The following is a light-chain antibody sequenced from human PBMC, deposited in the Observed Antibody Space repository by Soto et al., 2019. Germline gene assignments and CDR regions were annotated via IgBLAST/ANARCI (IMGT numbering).Light chain of an antibody. V-gene: IGKV3-15*01. Sequence: EIVMTQSPATLSVSPGERATLSCRASQTISSDLAWYQQKPGQAPKLLVYGASTRATGIPVRFSGSGSGLEFTLTISSLQSEDSAFYFCQQYNRWPGTLGQGTKVEIK. CDR2: GAS. J-gene: IGKJ2*01. CDR1: QTISSD. CDR3: QQYNRWPGT.